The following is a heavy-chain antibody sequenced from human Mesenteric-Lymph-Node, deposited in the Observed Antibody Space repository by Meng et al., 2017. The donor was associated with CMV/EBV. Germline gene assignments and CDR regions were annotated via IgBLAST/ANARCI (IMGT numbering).Heavy chain of an antibody. D-gene: IGHD3-16*01. CDR2: VYYSGST. J-gene: IGHJ6*02. CDR1: SGYISSYY. Sequence: SETLSLTCTVSSGYISSYYWSWIRQPPGKGLEWIGYVYYSGSTNYNPSLKSRVTISVDTSKNQFSLRLSSVTAADTAVYYCAREGGNYYYYGMDVWGQGTTVTVSS. V-gene: IGHV4-59*01. CDR3: AREGGNYYYYGMDV.